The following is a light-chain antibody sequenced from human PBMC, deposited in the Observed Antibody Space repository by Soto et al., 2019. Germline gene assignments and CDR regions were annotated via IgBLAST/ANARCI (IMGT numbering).Light chain of an antibody. CDR1: SSDVGGFNY. J-gene: IGLJ1*01. CDR2: DVY. V-gene: IGLV2-14*01. Sequence: QSVLPQPASVSGSPGQSITISCTGTSSDVGGFNYVSWYQQHPGKAPKLLIFDVYSRPSGISNRFSGSKSGNTASLTISGLQAEDEADYYCSSYTTSSSYVFGAGTKVTVL. CDR3: SSYTTSSSYV.